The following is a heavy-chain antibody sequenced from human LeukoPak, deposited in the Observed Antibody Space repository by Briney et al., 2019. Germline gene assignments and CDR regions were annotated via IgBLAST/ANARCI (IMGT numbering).Heavy chain of an antibody. J-gene: IGHJ5*02. V-gene: IGHV4-30-2*01. CDR1: GGSISSGGYY. CDR2: IYHSGST. Sequence: SETLSLTCTVSGGSISSGGYYWSWIRQPPGKGLEWIGYIYHSGSTYYNPSLKSRVTISVDRSKNQFSLKLSSVTAADTAVYYCARGGSEDIVVVPAAMGGEWFDPWGREPWSPSPQ. D-gene: IGHD2-2*01. CDR3: ARGGSEDIVVVPAAMGGEWFDP.